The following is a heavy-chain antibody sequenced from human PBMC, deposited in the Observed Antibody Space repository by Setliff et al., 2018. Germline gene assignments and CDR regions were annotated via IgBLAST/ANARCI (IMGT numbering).Heavy chain of an antibody. CDR1: GYSFSNYD. Sequence: GASVKVSCKASGYSFSNYDIMWVRQAPGQGLEWMGWISVYTGHTKSAQKFQGRVTMTTDTSTSTAYMELRSLTSDDTAVYYCARSQWDGLWFKELWGQGTTVTVSS. J-gene: IGHJ4*02. V-gene: IGHV1-18*01. D-gene: IGHD3-10*01. CDR3: ARSQWDGLWFKEL. CDR2: ISVYTGHT.